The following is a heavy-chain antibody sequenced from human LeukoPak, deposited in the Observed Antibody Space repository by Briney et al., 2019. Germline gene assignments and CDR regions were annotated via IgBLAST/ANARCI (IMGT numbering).Heavy chain of an antibody. Sequence: PGGSLRLSCAASGFTFSSYAMSWVCQAPGKGLEWVSAISGSGGSTYYADSVKGRFTISRDNSKNTLYLQMNSLRAEDTAVYYCAKVLTGYRDAFDIWGQGTMVTVSS. V-gene: IGHV3-23*01. CDR3: AKVLTGYRDAFDI. D-gene: IGHD3-9*01. CDR2: ISGSGGST. CDR1: GFTFSSYA. J-gene: IGHJ3*02.